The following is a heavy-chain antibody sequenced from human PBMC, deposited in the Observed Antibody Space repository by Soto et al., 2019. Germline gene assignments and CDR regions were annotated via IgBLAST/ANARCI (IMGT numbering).Heavy chain of an antibody. Sequence: SETLSLTCTVSGGSISSYYWSWIRQPPGKGLEWIGEINHSGSTNYNPSLKSRVTISVDTSKNQFSLKLSSVTAADTAVYYCARVDGYNWNYVALLKTFYGMDVWGQGTTVTVSS. CDR1: GGSISSYY. CDR3: ARVDGYNWNYVALLKTFYGMDV. V-gene: IGHV4-34*01. CDR2: INHSGST. D-gene: IGHD1-7*01. J-gene: IGHJ6*02.